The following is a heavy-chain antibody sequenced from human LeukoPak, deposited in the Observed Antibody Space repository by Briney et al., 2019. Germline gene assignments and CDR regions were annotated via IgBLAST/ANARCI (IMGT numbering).Heavy chain of an antibody. Sequence: ASVKVSCKASGYTFTGYYMHWVRQGPGQGLEWMGWINPNSGGTNYAQKFQGRVTMTRDTSISTAYMELSRLRSDDTAVYYCARDLVGATSLDYWGQGTLVTVSS. CDR2: INPNSGGT. V-gene: IGHV1-2*02. CDR1: GYTFTGYY. D-gene: IGHD1-26*01. CDR3: ARDLVGATSLDY. J-gene: IGHJ4*02.